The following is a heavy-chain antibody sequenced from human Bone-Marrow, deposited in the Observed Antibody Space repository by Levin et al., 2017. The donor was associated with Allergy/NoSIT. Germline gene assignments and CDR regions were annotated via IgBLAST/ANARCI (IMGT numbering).Heavy chain of an antibody. V-gene: IGHV1-2*06. CDR2: INPNSGGT. J-gene: IGHJ4*02. D-gene: IGHD6-19*01. CDR1: GYTFTGYY. CDR3: ARDDSSGWYDFDY. Sequence: GESLKISCKAPGYTFTGYYMHWVRQAPGQGLEWMGRINPNSGGTNYAQKFQDRVTMTRDTSISTVYMELTRLRFDDTAVYYCARDDSSGWYDFDYWGQGTLVTVSS.